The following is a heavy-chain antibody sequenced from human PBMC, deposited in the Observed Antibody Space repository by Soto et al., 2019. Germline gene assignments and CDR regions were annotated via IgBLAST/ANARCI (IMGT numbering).Heavy chain of an antibody. D-gene: IGHD6-19*01. CDR2: ISAFNGNT. J-gene: IGHJ4*02. CDR1: GDTFTNLR. CDR3: ARERAVGLYLDD. V-gene: IGHV1-18*04. Sequence: QVQLLQSGPEVKKPGTSVKVSCKASGDTFTNLRISWVRQAPGQGLEWMGWISAFNGNTNYAQKFQGRVTMTTETSTRTLYMELRSLRSDDTAVYYCARERAVGLYLDDWGQGTLVTVSS.